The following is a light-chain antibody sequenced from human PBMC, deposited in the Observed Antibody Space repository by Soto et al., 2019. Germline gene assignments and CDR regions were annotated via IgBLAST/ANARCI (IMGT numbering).Light chain of an antibody. CDR3: AAWDDSLTGLWV. CDR2: RND. Sequence: QLVLTQPPSASGTPGQRVTISCSGSNSNVGSYYVFWYQQLPGTAPKLLIYRNDQRPSGVPDRFSGSKSGTSASLAISGLRSEDEADYYCAAWDDSLTGLWVFGGGTKLTVL. V-gene: IGLV1-47*01. J-gene: IGLJ3*02. CDR1: NSNVGSYY.